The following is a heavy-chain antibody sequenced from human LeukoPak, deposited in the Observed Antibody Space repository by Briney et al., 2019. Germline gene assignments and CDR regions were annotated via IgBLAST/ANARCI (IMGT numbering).Heavy chain of an antibody. Sequence: GASVKVSCKASGYTFTSYGISWVRQAPGQGLERMGWISAYNGNTNYAQKLQGRVTMTTDTSTSTAYMELRSLRSDDTAVYYCANRIAAAGNNWFDPWGQGTLVTVSS. D-gene: IGHD6-13*01. V-gene: IGHV1-18*01. CDR3: ANRIAAAGNNWFDP. CDR2: ISAYNGNT. CDR1: GYTFTSYG. J-gene: IGHJ5*02.